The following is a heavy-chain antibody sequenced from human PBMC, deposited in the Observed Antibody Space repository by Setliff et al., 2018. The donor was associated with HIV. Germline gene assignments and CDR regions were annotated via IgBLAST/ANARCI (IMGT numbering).Heavy chain of an antibody. Sequence: PSETLSLTCTVSGASITSSYWTWIRQSPGRGLEYLGYIYYSGDSNYSPSLKSRLSMSLDTSKSQVSLKLNSVTVADTAVYYCARGARLLAGYANRWDYYYMRVWGKGTTVTVSS. CDR2: IYYSGDS. J-gene: IGHJ6*03. D-gene: IGHD2-2*01. V-gene: IGHV4-59*12. CDR3: ARGARLLAGYANRWDYYYMRV. CDR1: GASITSSY.